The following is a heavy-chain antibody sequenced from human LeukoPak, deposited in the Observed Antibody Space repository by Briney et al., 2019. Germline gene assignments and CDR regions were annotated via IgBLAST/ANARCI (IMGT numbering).Heavy chain of an antibody. J-gene: IGHJ4*02. V-gene: IGHV1-18*01. D-gene: IGHD3-22*01. Sequence: ASVKVSCKASGYTFTSYGISWVRQAPGQGLEWMGWISAYNGNTYYAQRLQGRVTMTTDTSTSTAHMELRSLRSDDTAVYFCARDYYDSTGYYFGMQYWGQGTLVTVSS. CDR3: ARDYYDSTGYYFGMQY. CDR1: GYTFTSYG. CDR2: ISAYNGNT.